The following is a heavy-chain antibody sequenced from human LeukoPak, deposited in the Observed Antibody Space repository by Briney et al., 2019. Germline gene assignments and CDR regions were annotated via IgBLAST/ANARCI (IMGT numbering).Heavy chain of an antibody. J-gene: IGHJ4*02. CDR3: ASSPVATGTPYYFDS. V-gene: IGHV3-74*01. CDR2: INTDGSST. CDR1: AFTFSSYW. D-gene: IGHD2-21*02. Sequence: PGGSLRLSCAASAFTFSSYWMHWVRQAPGKGLVWVSRINTDGSSTTYADSVKGRFTISRDNAKNTLYLQMNSLRAEDTAVYYCASSPVATGTPYYFDSWGQGTLVTVSS.